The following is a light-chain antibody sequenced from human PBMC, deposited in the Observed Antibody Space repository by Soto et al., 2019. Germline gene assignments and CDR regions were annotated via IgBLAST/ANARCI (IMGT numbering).Light chain of an antibody. V-gene: IGKV3D-20*02. CDR1: QSVSSSY. CDR2: GAS. Sequence: IVLSLSAGTLSLYPGERATLSCRASQSVSSSYLAWYQQKPGQAPRLLIYGASSRATGIPDRFSGSGSGTDFTLTISSLEPEDFAVYYCQQCSNWPPKWTFGQGTKVDIK. CDR3: QQCSNWPPKWT. J-gene: IGKJ1*01.